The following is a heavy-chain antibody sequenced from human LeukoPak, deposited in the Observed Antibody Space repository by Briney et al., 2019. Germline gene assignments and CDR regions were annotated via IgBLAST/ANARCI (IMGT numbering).Heavy chain of an antibody. CDR2: ISGSGGST. Sequence: PGGSLRLSCAASGFTFSSYAMSWVRQAPGKGLEWVSAISGSGGSTYYADSVKGRFTISRDNSKNTLYLQMDSLRAEDTAVYYCAKDQNYYYYYMDVWGKGTTVTVSS. V-gene: IGHV3-23*01. CDR1: GFTFSSYA. J-gene: IGHJ6*03. CDR3: AKDQNYYYYYMDV.